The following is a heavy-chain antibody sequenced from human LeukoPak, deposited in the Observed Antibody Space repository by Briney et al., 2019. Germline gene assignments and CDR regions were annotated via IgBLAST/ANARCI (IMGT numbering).Heavy chain of an antibody. CDR2: IYYSGST. CDR3: ARIVGATIPYHYYYMDV. J-gene: IGHJ6*03. Sequence: SETLSLTCTVSGGSISSSSYYWGWISQPPGKGLEWIGSIYYSGSTYYNPSLKSRVTISVDTSKNQFSLKLSSVTAADTAVYYCARIVGATIPYHYYYMDVWGKGTTVTISS. CDR1: GGSISSSSYY. D-gene: IGHD1-26*01. V-gene: IGHV4-39*01.